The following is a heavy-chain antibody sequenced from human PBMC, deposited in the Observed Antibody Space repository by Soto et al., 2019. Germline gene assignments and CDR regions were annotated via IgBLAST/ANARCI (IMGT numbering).Heavy chain of an antibody. CDR3: ARHLGRFGELYYYYGMDV. V-gene: IGHV5-51*01. D-gene: IGHD3-10*01. CDR2: IYPGDSDT. CDR1: GYSFTSYW. Sequence: EVQLVQSGAEVKKPGESLKISCKGSGYSFTSYWIGWVRQMPGKGLEWMGIIYPGDSDTRYSPSFQGQVTISADKSISTAYLQWSSLKASDTAMYYCARHLGRFGELYYYYGMDVWGQGTTVTVSS. J-gene: IGHJ6*02.